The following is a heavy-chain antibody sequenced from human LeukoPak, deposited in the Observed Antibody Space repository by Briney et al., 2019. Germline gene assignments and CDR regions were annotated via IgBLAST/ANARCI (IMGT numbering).Heavy chain of an antibody. J-gene: IGHJ2*01. CDR2: IYYSEST. CDR1: GGSISSYY. Sequence: SETLSLTCTVSGGSISSYYWSWIRQPPGKGLEWIGYIYYSESTNYNPSLKSRVTISVDTSKNQFSLKLSSVTAADTAVYYCARFLLSDWYFDLWGRGTLVTVSS. V-gene: IGHV4-59*08. CDR3: ARFLLSDWYFDL.